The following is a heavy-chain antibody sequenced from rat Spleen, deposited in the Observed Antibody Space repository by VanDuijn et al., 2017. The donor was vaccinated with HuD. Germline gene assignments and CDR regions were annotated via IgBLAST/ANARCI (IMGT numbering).Heavy chain of an antibody. D-gene: IGHD1-12*03. V-gene: IGHV5-7*01. CDR3: ARHHYDGYYHGPVLGVMDA. CDR1: GFTFSDYY. Sequence: EVQLVESGGGLVQPGRSLKLSCATSGFTFSDYYMAWVRQAPTKGLEWVATMSYDGSSTYYRDSVKGRFTISRDNAKRILYLQMDSLRSEDSASYYCARHHYDGYYHGPVLGVMDAWGQGASVTVSS. CDR2: MSYDGSST. J-gene: IGHJ4*01.